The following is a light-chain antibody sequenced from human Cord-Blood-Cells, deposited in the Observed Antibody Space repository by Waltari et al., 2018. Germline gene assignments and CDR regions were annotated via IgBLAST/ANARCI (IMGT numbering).Light chain of an antibody. V-gene: IGKV1-39*01. CDR3: QQSYSTLIT. CDR2: AAS. J-gene: IGKJ5*01. CDR1: QSISSY. Sequence: QMTQSPSSLSASVGDRVTITCRASQSISSYLNWYQQKPGKAPKLLIYAASSLQSGVPSRFSGSGSGTDFTLTISSLQPEDFATYYCQQSYSTLITFGQGTRLEIK.